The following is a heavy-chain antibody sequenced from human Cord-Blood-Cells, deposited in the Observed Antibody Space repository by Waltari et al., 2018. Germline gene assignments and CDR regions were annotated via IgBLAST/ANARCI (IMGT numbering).Heavy chain of an antibody. CDR1: GYTFTSYA. V-gene: IGHV1-3*01. D-gene: IGHD5-12*01. CDR2: INAGNGNT. CDR3: ARGYSGYVDWVEDAFDI. J-gene: IGHJ3*02. Sequence: QVQLVQSGAEVKKPGASVKVSCKASGYTFTSYAMHWVRQAPGQRLEWMGWINAGNGNTKYSQKFQGRVTITRDTSASTAYMELSSLRSEDTAVYYCARGYSGYVDWVEDAFDIWGQGTMVTVSS.